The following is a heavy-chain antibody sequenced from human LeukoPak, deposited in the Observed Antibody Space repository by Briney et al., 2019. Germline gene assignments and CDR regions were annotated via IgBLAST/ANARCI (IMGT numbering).Heavy chain of an antibody. V-gene: IGHV1-69*13. Sequence: SVKVSCKASGGTFSGSAIIWVRQAPGQGLEWMGGISPIFGTTNYAQKFQGRVTITADDFPSAAYLELTSLTSEDTAVYYCARGPTYYLYYMDVWGRGTTVTV. CDR3: ARGPTYYLYYMDV. CDR2: ISPIFGTT. J-gene: IGHJ6*03. CDR1: GGTFSGSA. D-gene: IGHD2/OR15-2a*01.